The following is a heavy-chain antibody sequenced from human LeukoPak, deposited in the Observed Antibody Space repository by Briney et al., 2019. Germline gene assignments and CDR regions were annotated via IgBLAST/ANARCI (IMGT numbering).Heavy chain of an antibody. CDR1: GFTFSRYG. CDR3: ARKGYSGSYRYYFDN. J-gene: IGHJ4*02. V-gene: IGHV3-30*02. D-gene: IGHD1-26*01. CDR2: IRDDGSTR. Sequence: GGSLRLSCAASGFTFSRYGLHWVRQAPGKGLEWVAFIRDDGSTRYYADSVKGRFTISRDNSKNTLYLQMNSLRAEDTAVYYCARKGYSGSYRYYFDNWGQGTLVTASS.